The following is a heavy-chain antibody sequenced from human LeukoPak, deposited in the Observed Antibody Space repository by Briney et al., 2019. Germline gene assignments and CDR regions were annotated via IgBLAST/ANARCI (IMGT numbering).Heavy chain of an antibody. CDR2: LYYSGNT. D-gene: IGHD3-10*01. CDR3: ARDYSGSGSRWDY. J-gene: IGHJ4*02. V-gene: IGHV4-59*01. CDR1: GGSI. Sequence: SETLSLTCTVSGGSIRQPPGKGLEWIGYLYYSGNTNYNPSLKSRVTISVDTSKNQFSPKLSSVTAADTAVYYCARDYSGSGSRWDYWGQGTLVTVSS.